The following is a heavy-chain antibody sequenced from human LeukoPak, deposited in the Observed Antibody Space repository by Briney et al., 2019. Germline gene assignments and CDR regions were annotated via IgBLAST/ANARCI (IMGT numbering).Heavy chain of an antibody. CDR3: ARGGLRGPGAY. CDR1: GGSFSGYY. CDR2: VDHGGRT. D-gene: IGHD3-10*01. Sequence: SETLSLTRAVYGGSFSGYYWNWIRRAPGKGLEWIGEVDHGGRTNCNPSLKSRVTISVDTSKNQFSLNLTSMTAADTAIYYCARGGLRGPGAYSGQGTLVTASS. V-gene: IGHV4-34*01. J-gene: IGHJ4*02.